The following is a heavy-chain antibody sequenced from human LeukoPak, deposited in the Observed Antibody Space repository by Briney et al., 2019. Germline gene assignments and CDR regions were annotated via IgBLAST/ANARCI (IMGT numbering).Heavy chain of an antibody. CDR3: AKDWGFWPTYYFDY. D-gene: IGHD3-16*01. CDR1: GFTFSNYA. V-gene: IGHV3-23*01. CDR2: ISGSGGST. J-gene: IGHJ4*02. Sequence: TGGSLRLSCAASGFTFSNYAMSWVRQAPGKGLEWVSGISGSGGSTYYADSVKGRFTISRDNSKNTLYVQMNSLRAEDTAVYYCAKDWGFWPTYYFDYWGQGTLVTVSS.